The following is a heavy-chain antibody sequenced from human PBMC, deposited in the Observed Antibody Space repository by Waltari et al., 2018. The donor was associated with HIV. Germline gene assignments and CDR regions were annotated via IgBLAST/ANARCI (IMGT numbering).Heavy chain of an antibody. D-gene: IGHD2-2*01. CDR3: ARVNLVEGLPAAISSSGSTHWYFDL. V-gene: IGHV4-59*01. Sequence: QVQLQESGPGLVKPSETLSLTCTVSGGSISSYYGRWIRQPPRTGQGGWGYIYYSGRTNYNPSLKSRVTISVDTSKNQFSLKLSSVTAADTAVYYCARVNLVEGLPAAISSSGSTHWYFDLWGRGTLVTVSS. CDR1: GGSISSYY. CDR2: IYYSGRT. J-gene: IGHJ2*01.